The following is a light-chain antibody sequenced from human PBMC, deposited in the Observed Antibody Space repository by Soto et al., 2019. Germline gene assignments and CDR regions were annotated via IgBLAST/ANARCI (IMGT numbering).Light chain of an antibody. CDR1: QDIGKD. CDR2: GAS. J-gene: IGKJ2*01. V-gene: IGKV1-6*01. CDR3: QQDYNYPHT. Sequence: AIQMTQSPSSLSASVGDRVTITCRASQDIGKDLGWYQQKPGTAPKFLISGASTLEPGVPSRFSGSGSGTDFTLSISSLHPEDSATYYCQQDYNYPHTFGQGTKLEI.